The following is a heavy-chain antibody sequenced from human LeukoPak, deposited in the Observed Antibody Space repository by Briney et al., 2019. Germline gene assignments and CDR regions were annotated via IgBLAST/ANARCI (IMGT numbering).Heavy chain of an antibody. CDR3: ARGVVGATDYFDY. V-gene: IGHV4-34*01. J-gene: IGHJ4*02. Sequence: PSETLSLTCAVYGGSFSGYYWSCIRQPPGKGLEWMGEINHSGSTNYNPSLKSLVTISVDTSQNQFSLKLSSVTAADTAVYYCARGVVGATDYFDYWGQGTLVTVSS. D-gene: IGHD1-26*01. CDR1: GGSFSGYY. CDR2: INHSGST.